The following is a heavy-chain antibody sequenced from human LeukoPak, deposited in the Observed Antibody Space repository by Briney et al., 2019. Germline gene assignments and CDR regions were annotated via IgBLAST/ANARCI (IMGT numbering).Heavy chain of an antibody. Sequence: GGSLRLSCAASGFTFSSYWMHWVRQAPGKGLVWVSRINSDGSSTSYADSVKGRFTISRDNAKNTLYLQMNSLRAEDTAVYYCARGAVVPAATQFDYWGQGTLVTVSS. J-gene: IGHJ4*02. CDR1: GFTFSSYW. CDR2: INSDGSST. V-gene: IGHV3-74*01. CDR3: ARGAVVPAATQFDY. D-gene: IGHD2-2*01.